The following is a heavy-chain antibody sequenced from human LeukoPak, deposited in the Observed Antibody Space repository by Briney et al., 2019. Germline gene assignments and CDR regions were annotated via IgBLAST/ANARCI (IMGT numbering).Heavy chain of an antibody. D-gene: IGHD3-3*01. V-gene: IGHV3-23*01. CDR2: IGGSGDRT. Sequence: PGGSLRLSCLTSGLTFSNHAMTWVRQAPGKGLEWVATIGGSGDRTFYPDSLKGQFTVSRDDFKNTVYLQMNSLRAEDTAVYYCARERGASVRFLEWQYFDYWGQGTLVTVSS. J-gene: IGHJ4*02. CDR1: GLTFSNHA. CDR3: ARERGASVRFLEWQYFDY.